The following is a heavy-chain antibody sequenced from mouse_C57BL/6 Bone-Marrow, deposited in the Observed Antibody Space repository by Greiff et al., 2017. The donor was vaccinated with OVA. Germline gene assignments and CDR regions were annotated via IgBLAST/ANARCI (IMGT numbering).Heavy chain of an antibody. CDR1: GFSLTSYG. D-gene: IGHD2-3*01. Sequence: VQLMESGPGLVQPSQSLSITCTVSGFSLTSYGVHWVRQSPGKGLEWLGVIWRGGSTDYNAAFMSRLSITKDNSKSQVFFKMNSLQADDTAIYYCAKKYDGLDWYFDVWGTGTTVTVSS. J-gene: IGHJ1*03. CDR2: IWRGGST. CDR3: AKKYDGLDWYFDV. V-gene: IGHV2-5*01.